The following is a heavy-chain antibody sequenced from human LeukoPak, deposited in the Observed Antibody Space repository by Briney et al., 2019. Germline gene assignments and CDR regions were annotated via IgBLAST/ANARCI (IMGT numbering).Heavy chain of an antibody. CDR2: SYHDGYT. Sequence: PSETLSLTCTVSGGSVIGYYWSWIRQPPGKGLEWLGYSYHDGYTNYNPSLNSRVTISVDTSKSQFSLKLTSVTAADTAVYYCAAWFGAIDAFTLWGLGTMVTVSS. V-gene: IGHV4-59*02. CDR1: GGSVIGYY. CDR3: AAWFGAIDAFTL. D-gene: IGHD3-10*01. J-gene: IGHJ3*01.